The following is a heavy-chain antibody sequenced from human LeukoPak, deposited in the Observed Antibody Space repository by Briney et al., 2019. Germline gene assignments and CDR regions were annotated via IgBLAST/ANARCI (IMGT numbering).Heavy chain of an antibody. J-gene: IGHJ6*04. CDR1: GFTFSSCA. CDR3: AKDRITVFGVVPDV. V-gene: IGHV3-23*01. D-gene: IGHD3-3*01. Sequence: PGGSLRLSCAASGFTFSSCAMSWVRQAPGKGLEWVSAISGSGGSTYYADPVKGRFTISRDNSKNTLYVQMNSLRAEDTAVYYCAKDRITVFGVVPDVWGKGTTVIVSS. CDR2: ISGSGGST.